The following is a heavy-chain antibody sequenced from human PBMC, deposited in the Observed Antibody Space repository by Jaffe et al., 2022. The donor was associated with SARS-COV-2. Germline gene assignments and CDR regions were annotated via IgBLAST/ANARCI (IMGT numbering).Heavy chain of an antibody. D-gene: IGHD3-22*01. CDR2: FDPEDGET. Sequence: QVQLVQSGAEVKKPGASVKVSCKVSGYTLTELSMHWVRQAPGKGLEWMGGFDPEDGETIYAQKFQGRVTMTEDTSTDTAYMELSSLRSEDTAVYYCATDRPENYDSSGYPPYYFDYWGQGTLVTVSS. CDR1: GYTLTELS. V-gene: IGHV1-24*01. J-gene: IGHJ4*02. CDR3: ATDRPENYDSSGYPPYYFDY.